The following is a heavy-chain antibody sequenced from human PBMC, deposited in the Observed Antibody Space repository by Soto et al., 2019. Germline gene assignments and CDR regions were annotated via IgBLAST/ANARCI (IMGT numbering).Heavy chain of an antibody. CDR1: GGSISSSSDY. D-gene: IGHD6-13*01. V-gene: IGHV4-39*01. Sequence: SETLSLTCTVSGGSISSSSDYWGWIRQPPGKGLEWIGSIYYSGSTYYNPSLKSRVTISVDTSKNQFSLKLSSVTAADTAVYYCASSIVGIAAPAEVRNWFDPWGQGTLVTVSS. J-gene: IGHJ5*02. CDR3: ASSIVGIAAPAEVRNWFDP. CDR2: IYYSGST.